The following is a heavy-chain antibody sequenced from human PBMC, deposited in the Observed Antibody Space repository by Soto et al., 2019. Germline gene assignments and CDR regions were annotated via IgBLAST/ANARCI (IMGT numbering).Heavy chain of an antibody. Sequence: QVQLVQSGAEVKKPGASVTVSCKASGYTFTSYYIHWVRQAPGQGLEWMGIINPSGGSTSYAQKFQGRVTMTRDTSTSTVYMEVSGLRSEDTAVYYCARDREPSTLYYDYYYMDVWGKGTTVTVSS. V-gene: IGHV1-46*03. CDR1: GYTFTSYY. CDR3: ARDREPSTLYYDYYYMDV. CDR2: INPSGGST. J-gene: IGHJ6*03.